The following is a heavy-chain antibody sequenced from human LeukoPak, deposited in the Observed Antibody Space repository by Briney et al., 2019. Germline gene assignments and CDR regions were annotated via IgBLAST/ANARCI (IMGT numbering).Heavy chain of an antibody. CDR2: IYTSGST. D-gene: IGHD5-18*01. J-gene: IGHJ4*02. CDR3: AREIGPRQLHLWGSAFDY. CDR1: GGSISSGSYY. Sequence: SQTLSLTCTVSGGSISSGSYYWSWIRQPAGKGLEWIGRIYTSGSTNYNPSLKSRVTISVDTSKNQFSLKLSSVTAEDTAVYYCAREIGPRQLHLWGSAFDYWGQGTLVTVSS. V-gene: IGHV4-61*02.